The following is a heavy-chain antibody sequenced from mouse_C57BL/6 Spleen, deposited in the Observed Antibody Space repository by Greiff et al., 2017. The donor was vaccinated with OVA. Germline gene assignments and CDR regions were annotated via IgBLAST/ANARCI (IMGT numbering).Heavy chain of an antibody. D-gene: IGHD1-3*01. CDR3: GRERYCNNLYWYFDD. V-gene: IGHV5-4*01. CDR1: GFTFSSYA. J-gene: IGHJ1*03. CDR2: ISDGGSYT. Sequence: EVQVVESGGGLVKPGGSLKLSCAASGFTFSSYAMSWVRQTPEKRLEWVATISDGGSYTYYPDNVKGRFTISRDNAKNTLFLQMTHLKSEDEAMYYYGRERYCNNLYWYFDDWGTGTTVTVSS.